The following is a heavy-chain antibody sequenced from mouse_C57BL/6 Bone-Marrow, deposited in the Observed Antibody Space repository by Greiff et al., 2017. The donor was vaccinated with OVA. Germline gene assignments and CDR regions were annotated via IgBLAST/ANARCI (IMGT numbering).Heavy chain of an antibody. V-gene: IGHV14-4*01. CDR2: IDPETGAT. Sequence: EVKLQESGAELVRPGASVKLSCTASGFNIKDDYMHWVKQRPEQGLEWIGWIDPETGATEYAPKFKGKATITADKSSNTAYLLLSSLTSEDTAVYYCTTNGNYVGIAYWGQGTLVTVSA. CDR1: GFNIKDDY. D-gene: IGHD2-1*01. CDR3: TTNGNYVGIAY. J-gene: IGHJ3*01.